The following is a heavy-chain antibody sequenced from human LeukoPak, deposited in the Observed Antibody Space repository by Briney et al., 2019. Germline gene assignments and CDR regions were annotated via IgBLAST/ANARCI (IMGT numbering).Heavy chain of an antibody. CDR3: AKEDNSGKFAFDI. D-gene: IGHD3-10*01. J-gene: IGHJ3*02. CDR1: GFTNSSYG. Sequence: GRSLRLSCAASGFTNSSYGMHWVRQAPGKGLEWVAVISYDGSNKYYADSVKGRFTISRDNSKNTLYLQMNSLRAEDTAVYYCAKEDNSGKFAFDIWGPGTMVTVSS. CDR2: ISYDGSNK. V-gene: IGHV3-30*18.